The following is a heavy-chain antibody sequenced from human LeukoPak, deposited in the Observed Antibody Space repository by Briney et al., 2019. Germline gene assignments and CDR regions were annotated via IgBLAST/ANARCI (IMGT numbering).Heavy chain of an antibody. CDR1: GFTFRNHW. CDR3: VRFGEFALGY. J-gene: IGHJ4*02. V-gene: IGHV3-74*01. Sequence: GGSLRLSCAVSGFTFRNHWMLWVRQAPGKGLVWVSRVNSDGSSTRYADSVKGRFTISRDNAKNTLYLQMNSLRAEDTAVYYCVRFGEFALGYWGQGTVVTVSS. D-gene: IGHD3-10*01. CDR2: VNSDGSST.